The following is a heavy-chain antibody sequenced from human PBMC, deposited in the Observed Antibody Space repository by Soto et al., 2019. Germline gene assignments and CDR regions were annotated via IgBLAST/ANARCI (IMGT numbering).Heavy chain of an antibody. V-gene: IGHV4-34*01. J-gene: IGHJ4*02. Sequence: KTSETLSLTCAVYGGSFSGYYWSWIRQPPGKGLEWIGEINHSGSTNYNPSLKSRVTISVDTSKNQFSLKLSSVTAADTAVYYCARVWCTNGVCYFYSYDHYFDYWGQGTLVTVSS. D-gene: IGHD2-8*01. CDR1: GGSFSGYY. CDR3: ARVWCTNGVCYFYSYDHYFDY. CDR2: INHSGST.